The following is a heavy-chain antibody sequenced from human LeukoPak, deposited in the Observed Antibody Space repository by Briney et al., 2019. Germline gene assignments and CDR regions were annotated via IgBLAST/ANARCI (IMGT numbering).Heavy chain of an antibody. V-gene: IGHV4-39*01. Sequence: PSKTLSLTCTVSGGSISSGDYYWSWIRQPPGKGLEWIGSIYYSGSTYYNPSLKSRVTISVDTSKNQFSLKLSSVTAADTAVYYCARQFVTAADAFDIWGQGTMVTVSS. CDR3: ARQFVTAADAFDI. D-gene: IGHD2-15*01. CDR1: GGSISSGDYY. CDR2: IYYSGST. J-gene: IGHJ3*02.